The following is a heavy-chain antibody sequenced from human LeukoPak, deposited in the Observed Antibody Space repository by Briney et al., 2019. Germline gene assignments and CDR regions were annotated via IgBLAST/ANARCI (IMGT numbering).Heavy chain of an antibody. CDR3: AKDRGYYDSVGYGFDI. D-gene: IGHD3-22*01. CDR1: GFTFTSYA. J-gene: IGHJ3*02. CDR2: ISGSGDSTYYEST. V-gene: IGHV3-23*01. Sequence: GGSLRLSCAASGFTFTSYAMSWVRQAPGKGLEWVSAISGSGDSTYYESTYYAVSVKGRFTISRDNSKNMLYLQMNSLRAEDTAVYYCAKDRGYYDSVGYGFDIWGQGTMVTVSS.